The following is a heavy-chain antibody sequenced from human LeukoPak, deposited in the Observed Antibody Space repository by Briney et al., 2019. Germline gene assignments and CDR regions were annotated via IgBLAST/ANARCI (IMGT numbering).Heavy chain of an antibody. Sequence: GGSLRLSCAASGFTFSRSWMHWVRQAPGKGLVWVSRINPDGSSRSYADSMKGRFSISRDNANNTLYLQMNSLRAEDTAVYYCARDPYYYDSSGYLGFDYWGQGTLVTVSS. CDR1: GFTFSRSW. CDR3: ARDPYYYDSSGYLGFDY. D-gene: IGHD3-22*01. V-gene: IGHV3-74*01. CDR2: INPDGSSR. J-gene: IGHJ4*02.